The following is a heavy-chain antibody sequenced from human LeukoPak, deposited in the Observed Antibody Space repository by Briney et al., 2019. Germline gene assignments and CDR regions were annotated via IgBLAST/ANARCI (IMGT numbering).Heavy chain of an antibody. CDR2: TYNGGTT. Sequence: GGSLRLSCAASGFTVISNHMSWVRQAPGKGLEWVSFTYNGGTTYYVDSVKGRFIVSRDKSRNTLYLQMNSLRAEDTAVYYCARDNREQQLVPPTFDYWGQGTLVTVSS. D-gene: IGHD6-13*01. CDR1: GFTVISNH. CDR3: ARDNREQQLVPPTFDY. J-gene: IGHJ4*02. V-gene: IGHV3-66*01.